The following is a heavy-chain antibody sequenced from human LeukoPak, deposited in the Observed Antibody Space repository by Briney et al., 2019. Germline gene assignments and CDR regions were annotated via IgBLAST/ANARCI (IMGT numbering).Heavy chain of an antibody. J-gene: IGHJ4*02. D-gene: IGHD5-24*01. V-gene: IGHV3-23*01. Sequence: GGSLRLSCAASGFTFSSYAMSWVRQAPGKGLEGVSGISGSGDTTYYADSVKGRFTISRDNSKNTLYLQMNSLRAEDTAVYYCAKGRQARWLQSLFDYWGQGTLVTVSP. CDR1: GFTFSSYA. CDR2: ISGSGDTT. CDR3: AKGRQARWLQSLFDY.